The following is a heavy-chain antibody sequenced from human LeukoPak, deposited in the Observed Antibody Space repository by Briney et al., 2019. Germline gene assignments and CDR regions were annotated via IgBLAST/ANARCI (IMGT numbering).Heavy chain of an antibody. D-gene: IGHD3-3*01. Sequence: VASVKVSCKASGYTFTSYDINWVQQATGQGLEWMGWMNPNSGNTGYAQKFQGRVTMTRNTSISTAYMELSSLRSEDTAVYYCAGARTITIFGVVIMSGGYYMDVWGKGTTVTVSS. CDR3: AGARTITIFGVVIMSGGYYMDV. CDR2: MNPNSGNT. V-gene: IGHV1-8*01. CDR1: GYTFTSYD. J-gene: IGHJ6*03.